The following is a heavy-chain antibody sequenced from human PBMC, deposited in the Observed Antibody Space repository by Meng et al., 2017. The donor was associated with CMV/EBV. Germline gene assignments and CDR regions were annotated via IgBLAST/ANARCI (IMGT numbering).Heavy chain of an antibody. J-gene: IGHJ4*02. D-gene: IGHD2-2*01. V-gene: IGHV3-30*02. CDR2: IRYDGSNK. CDR1: GVTFSSYG. Sequence: LTRAASGVTFSSYGMHWVRQAPGKGLEWVAFIRYDGSNKYYADSVKGRFTISRDNSKNTLYLQMNSLRAEDTAVYYCAKDPRYCSSTSCEPSDYWGQGTLVTVSS. CDR3: AKDPRYCSSTSCEPSDY.